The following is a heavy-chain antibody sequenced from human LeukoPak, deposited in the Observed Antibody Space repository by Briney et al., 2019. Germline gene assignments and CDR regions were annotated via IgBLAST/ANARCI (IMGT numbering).Heavy chain of an antibody. CDR1: GFTFSSYA. Sequence: ETGGSLRLSCAASGFTFSSYAMSWVRQAPGKGLEWVSAFSGSGGSTYYADSVKGRFTISRDNSKNTLYLQMNSLRAEDTAVYYCARSVRREWAYNSGWYHFDYWGQGTLVTVSS. V-gene: IGHV3-23*01. J-gene: IGHJ4*02. D-gene: IGHD6-19*01. CDR2: FSGSGGST. CDR3: ARSVRREWAYNSGWYHFDY.